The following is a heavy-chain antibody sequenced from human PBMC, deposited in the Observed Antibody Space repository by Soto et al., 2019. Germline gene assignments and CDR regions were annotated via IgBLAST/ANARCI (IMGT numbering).Heavy chain of an antibody. CDR2: ISSNGGST. Sequence: GGSLRLSCSASGFTFSSYAMHWVRQAPGKGLEYVSAISSNGGSTYYADSVKGRFTISRDNSKNTLYLQMSSLRAEDPAVYYCVKPPAYCTNGVCSIDYWGQGTLVTVSS. V-gene: IGHV3-64D*06. CDR1: GFTFSSYA. J-gene: IGHJ4*02. CDR3: VKPPAYCTNGVCSIDY. D-gene: IGHD2-8*01.